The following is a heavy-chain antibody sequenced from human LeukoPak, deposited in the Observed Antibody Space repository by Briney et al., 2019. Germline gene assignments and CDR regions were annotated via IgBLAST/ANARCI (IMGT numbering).Heavy chain of an antibody. CDR3: ARGDFWSGYYDISGH. D-gene: IGHD3-3*01. V-gene: IGHV3-30-3*01. J-gene: IGHJ4*02. CDR1: GFTFSSYA. Sequence: GGSLRLSCAASGFTFSSYAMHWVRQAPGKGLEWVAVISYDGSNKYYADSVKGRFTISRDNSKNTLYLQMNSLRAEDTAVYYCARGDFWSGYYDISGHWGQGTLVTVSS. CDR2: ISYDGSNK.